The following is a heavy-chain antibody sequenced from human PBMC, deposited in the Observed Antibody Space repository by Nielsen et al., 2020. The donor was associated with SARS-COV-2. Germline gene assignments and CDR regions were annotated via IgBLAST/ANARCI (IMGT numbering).Heavy chain of an antibody. CDR3: ARVNPISGSWFDALDI. CDR2: IRSETHSYGT. J-gene: IGHJ3*02. D-gene: IGHD6-13*01. V-gene: IGHV3-73*01. CDR1: GFSFSDSG. Sequence: GESLKISCAGSGFSFSDSGIHWVRQASGKGLEWVGRIRSETHSYGTVYAASVRDRFSISRDDSENTAYLQVNSLRTEDTAVYFCARVNPISGSWFDALDIWGQGTLVTVSS.